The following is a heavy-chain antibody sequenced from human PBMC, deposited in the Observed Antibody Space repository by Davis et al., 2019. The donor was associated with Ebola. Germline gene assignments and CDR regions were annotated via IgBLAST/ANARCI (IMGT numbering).Heavy chain of an antibody. CDR3: ARESFSSGSYYTGYYYYGMDV. D-gene: IGHD3-10*01. V-gene: IGHV1-24*01. CDR2: FDPEDGET. Sequence: AASVKVSCKVSGYTLTDLSMHWVRQAPGKGLEWMGGFDPEDGETIYAQKFQGRVTMTEDTSTDTAYMELSSLRSEDTAVYYCARESFSSGSYYTGYYYYGMDVWGQGTTVTVSS. J-gene: IGHJ6*02. CDR1: GYTLTDLS.